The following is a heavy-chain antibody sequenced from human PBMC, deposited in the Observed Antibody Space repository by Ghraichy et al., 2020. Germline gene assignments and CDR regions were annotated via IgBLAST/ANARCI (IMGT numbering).Heavy chain of an antibody. D-gene: IGHD1-26*01. Sequence: SETLSLTCTVSGGSISSSSYYWGWIRQPPGKGLEWIGSIYYSGSTYYNPSLKSRVTISVDTSKNQFSLKLSSVTAADTAVYYCARLGVYWDYWGQGTLVTVSS. J-gene: IGHJ4*02. CDR1: GGSISSSSYY. CDR3: ARLGVYWDY. V-gene: IGHV4-39*01. CDR2: IYYSGST.